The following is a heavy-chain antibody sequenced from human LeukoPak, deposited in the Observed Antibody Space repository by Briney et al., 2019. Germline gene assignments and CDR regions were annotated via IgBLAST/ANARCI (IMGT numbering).Heavy chain of an antibody. D-gene: IGHD3-3*01. CDR2: IIPILGIA. CDR1: GGTFSSYA. Sequence: GASVTVSCKASGGTFSSYAISWVRQAPGQGLEWMGRIIPILGIANYAQKFQGRVTITADKSTSTAYMELSSLRSEDTAVYYCARESHDFWSGYYLGYWGQGTLVTVSS. CDR3: ARESHDFWSGYYLGY. V-gene: IGHV1-69*04. J-gene: IGHJ4*02.